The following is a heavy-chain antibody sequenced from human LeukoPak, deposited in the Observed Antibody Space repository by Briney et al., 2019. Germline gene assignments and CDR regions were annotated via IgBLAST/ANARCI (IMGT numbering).Heavy chain of an antibody. V-gene: IGHV1-8*01. CDR3: ARFPEQWLAEDY. J-gene: IGHJ4*02. CDR2: MNPNSGNT. D-gene: IGHD6-19*01. Sequence: ASVKASCKASGYTFTSYDINWVRQATGQGLEWMGWMNPNSGNTGYAQKFQGRVTMTRNTSISTAYMELSSLRSEDTAVYYCARFPEQWLAEDYWGQGTLVTVSS. CDR1: GYTFTSYD.